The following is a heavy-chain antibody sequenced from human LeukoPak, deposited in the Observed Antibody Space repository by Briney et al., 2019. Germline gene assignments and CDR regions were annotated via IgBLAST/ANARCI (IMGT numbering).Heavy chain of an antibody. CDR2: IYYSGST. J-gene: IGHJ5*02. CDR3: ARGRGGGGSSNNWFDP. Sequence: SETLSLTCTVSGGSISSYYWSWIRQPPGKGLEWIGYIYYSGSTNYNPSLKSRVTISVDTSKNQFSLNLISVTAADTAVYFCARGRGGGGSSNNWFDPWGQGTLVTVSS. CDR1: GGSISSYY. V-gene: IGHV4-59*01. D-gene: IGHD2-15*01.